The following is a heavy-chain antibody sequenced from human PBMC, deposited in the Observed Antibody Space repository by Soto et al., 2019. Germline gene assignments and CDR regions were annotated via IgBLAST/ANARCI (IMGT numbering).Heavy chain of an antibody. J-gene: IGHJ5*02. V-gene: IGHV1-18*01. Sequence: ASVKVSCKASGYTFTSYGISWVRQAPGQGLEWMGWISAYNGNTNYAQKLQGRVTMTTDTSTSTAYMELRSLRSDDTAVYYCARDATIFGVVHNWFDPWGQGTLVTVSS. D-gene: IGHD3-3*01. CDR3: ARDATIFGVVHNWFDP. CDR2: ISAYNGNT. CDR1: GYTFTSYG.